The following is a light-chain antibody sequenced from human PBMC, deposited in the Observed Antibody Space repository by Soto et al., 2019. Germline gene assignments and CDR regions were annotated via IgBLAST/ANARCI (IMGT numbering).Light chain of an antibody. CDR3: SSYTSSSTKV. CDR1: SSDVGGYNY. Sequence: QSAVTQPASVSGSPGQSITISCTGTSSDVGGYNYVSWYQQHPGKAPKLMIYDVSNRPSGVSNRFSGSKSGNTASLTISGLQAEDEADYYCSSYTSSSTKVFGGGTQLTVL. V-gene: IGLV2-14*01. J-gene: IGLJ2*01. CDR2: DVS.